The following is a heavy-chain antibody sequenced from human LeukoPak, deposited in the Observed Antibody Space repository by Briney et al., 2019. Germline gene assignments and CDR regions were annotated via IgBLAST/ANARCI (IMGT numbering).Heavy chain of an antibody. CDR1: GYTFTSYY. Sequence: GASVKVSCKASGYTFTSYYMHWVRQAPGQGLEWMGIINPSGGSTSYAQKFQGRVTMTRDTSTSTVYMELSSLRSEDTAVYYCARDGGYCSSTSCYFPPIPYYYMDVWGKGTTVTVSS. V-gene: IGHV1-46*01. D-gene: IGHD2-2*01. CDR3: ARDGGYCSSTSCYFPPIPYYYMDV. CDR2: INPSGGST. J-gene: IGHJ6*03.